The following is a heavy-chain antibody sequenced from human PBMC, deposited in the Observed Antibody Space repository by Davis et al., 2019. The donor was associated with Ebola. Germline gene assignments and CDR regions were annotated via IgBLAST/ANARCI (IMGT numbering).Heavy chain of an antibody. V-gene: IGHV3-49*04. CDR1: GFTFSSYD. Sequence: GESLKISCAASGFTFSSYDMSWVRQAPGKGLEWVGFIRSKAYGGTTEYAASVKGRFTISRDDSKSIAYLQMNRLKTEDTAVYYCTGEYGGYSEYWGQGTLVTVSS. CDR3: TGEYGGYSEY. D-gene: IGHD4-23*01. CDR2: IRSKAYGGTT. J-gene: IGHJ4*02.